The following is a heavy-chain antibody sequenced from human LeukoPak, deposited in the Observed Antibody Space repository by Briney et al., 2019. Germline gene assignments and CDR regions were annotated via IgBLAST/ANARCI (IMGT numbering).Heavy chain of an antibody. J-gene: IGHJ4*02. CDR2: IYYSGST. CDR1: GGSISSSSYY. D-gene: IGHD3-16*01. Sequence: SETLSLTCTVSGGSISSSSYYWGWIRQPPGKGLEWIGSIYYSGSTYYNPFLKSRVTISVDTSKNQFSLKLSSVTAADTAVYYCARGKPPTFYTFGRVMGTMEYYFDYWGQGILVTVSS. CDR3: ARGKPPTFYTFGRVMGTMEYYFDY. V-gene: IGHV4-39*07.